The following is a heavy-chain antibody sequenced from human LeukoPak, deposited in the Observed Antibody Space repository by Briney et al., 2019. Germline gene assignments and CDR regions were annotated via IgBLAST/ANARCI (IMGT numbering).Heavy chain of an antibody. V-gene: IGHV3-30-3*01. CDR2: MSADGINT. D-gene: IGHD6-19*01. CDR1: GFIFSDYA. J-gene: IGHJ5*01. CDR3: ARDAGSAWTSWFDS. Sequence: GGSLRLSCTASGFIFSDYAMHWVRQAPGKGLEWVAVMSADGINTFYAASVRGRFTISRDNSKGTVNLQMNSLTSEDTAVYYCARDAGSAWTSWFDSWGQGSLVAVSS.